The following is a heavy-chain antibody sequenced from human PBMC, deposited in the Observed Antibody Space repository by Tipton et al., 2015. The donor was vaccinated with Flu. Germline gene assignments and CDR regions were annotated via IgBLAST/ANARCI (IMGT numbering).Heavy chain of an antibody. D-gene: IGHD2-2*01. CDR3: ARVDCSSTSCYRGGGY. CDR1: GFTFSSYA. V-gene: IGHV3-23*01. J-gene: IGHJ4*02. CDR2: ISGSGGST. Sequence: SLRLSCAASGFTFSSYAMSWVRQAPGKGLEWVPAISGSGGSTYYADSVKGRFTISRDNSKNTLYLQMNSLRAEDTAVYYCARVDCSSTSCYRGGGYWGQGTLVTVSS.